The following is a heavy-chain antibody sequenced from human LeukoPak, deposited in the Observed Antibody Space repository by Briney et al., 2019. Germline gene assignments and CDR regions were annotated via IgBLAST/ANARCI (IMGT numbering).Heavy chain of an antibody. CDR1: GFTFSSYG. CDR3: AKDCGGDCYLDY. V-gene: IGHV3-30*18. J-gene: IGHJ4*02. D-gene: IGHD2-21*02. CDR2: ISYDGSNK. Sequence: GGSLRLSCAASGFTFSSYGMHWVRQAPGKGLEWVAVISYDGSNKYYADSVKGRFTISRDNSKNTLYLQMNSLRAEDTAVYYRAKDCGGDCYLDYWGQGTLVTVSS.